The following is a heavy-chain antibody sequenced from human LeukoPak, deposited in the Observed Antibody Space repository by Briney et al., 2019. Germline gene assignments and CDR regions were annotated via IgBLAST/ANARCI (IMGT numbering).Heavy chain of an antibody. CDR2: ISGSGGGT. D-gene: IGHD3-10*01. Sequence: GGSLRLSCAASGFTFSTYAMSWVRQAPGKGLEWVSTISGSGGGTYFADSVKGRFTISRDNSKNTLYLQMNSLRAEDTAVYYCAKDSQEVQLWFGGHPFDYWGQGTLVTVSS. J-gene: IGHJ4*02. CDR1: GFTFSTYA. V-gene: IGHV3-23*01. CDR3: AKDSQEVQLWFGGHPFDY.